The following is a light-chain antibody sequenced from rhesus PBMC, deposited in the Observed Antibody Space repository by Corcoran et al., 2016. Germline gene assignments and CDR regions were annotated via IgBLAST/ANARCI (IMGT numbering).Light chain of an antibody. CDR2: KAS. CDR3: LQYSSSPYS. Sequence: DIQMTQSPSSLSASVGDKVTITCRASQGISSWLAWYQQKPGKAPKPLIYKASRLQSGVPTRFSGSKSGTDLTLTIISLQPEDFATYYCLQYSSSPYSFGQGTKVELK. V-gene: IGKV1-22*01. CDR1: QGISSW. J-gene: IGKJ2*01.